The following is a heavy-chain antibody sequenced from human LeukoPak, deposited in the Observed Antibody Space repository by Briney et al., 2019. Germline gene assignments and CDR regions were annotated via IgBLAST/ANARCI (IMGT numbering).Heavy chain of an antibody. J-gene: IGHJ4*02. Sequence: ASVKVSXKASGYTFTTYDINWMRQATGQGLEWMGRMNPNSGNTGYTQKFQGRVTMTRNTSITTAYMELRSLRSEDTAVYYCARGLRPSSYWSSGISGYWGQGTLVTVSS. CDR3: ARGLRPSSYWSSGISGY. CDR2: MNPNSGNT. V-gene: IGHV1-8*01. D-gene: IGHD2-8*02. CDR1: GYTFTTYD.